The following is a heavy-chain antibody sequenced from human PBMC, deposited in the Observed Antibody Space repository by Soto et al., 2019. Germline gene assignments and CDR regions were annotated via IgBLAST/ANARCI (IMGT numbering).Heavy chain of an antibody. D-gene: IGHD1-1*01. CDR2: IYDGGDT. V-gene: IGHV4-4*02. CDR1: GDSLKTDHW. J-gene: IGHJ4*02. CDR3: AGAVGRRTVPDH. Sequence: QVHLQDSGPGLVKPSGTLSLICVVSGDSLKTDHWWTWVRQPPGKGLEWIGEIYDGGDTNYNPSLESRPTLSVDKSKRQFSLRMTSVTAADTATYYCAGAVGRRTVPDHWGQGTLVTVSS.